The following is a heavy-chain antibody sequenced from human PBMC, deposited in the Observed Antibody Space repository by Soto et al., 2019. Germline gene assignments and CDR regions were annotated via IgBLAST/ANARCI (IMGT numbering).Heavy chain of an antibody. CDR3: AKIPTRTRLYYYYGMDV. J-gene: IGHJ6*02. CDR2: ISGSGGST. CDR1: GFTFSSYA. V-gene: IGHV3-23*01. D-gene: IGHD1-1*01. Sequence: PGGSLRLSCAASGFTFSSYAMSWVRQAPGKGLEWVSAISGSGGSTYYADSVKGRFTISRDNSKNTLYLQMNSLRAEDTAVYYCAKIPTRTRLYYYYGMDVWGQGTTVTVSS.